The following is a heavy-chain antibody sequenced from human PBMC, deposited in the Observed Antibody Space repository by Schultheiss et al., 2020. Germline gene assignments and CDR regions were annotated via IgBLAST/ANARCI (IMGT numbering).Heavy chain of an antibody. CDR3: ARAEYDFWSGYFVS. D-gene: IGHD3-3*01. V-gene: IGHV4-30-4*01. CDR2: INHSGST. CDR1: GGSISSGDYY. Sequence: SETLSLTCTVSGGSISSGDYYWSWIRQPPGKGLEWIGEINHSGSTNYNPSLKSRVTISVDTSKNQFSLKLSSVTAADTAVYYCARAEYDFWSGYFVSWGQGTLVTVSS. J-gene: IGHJ4*02.